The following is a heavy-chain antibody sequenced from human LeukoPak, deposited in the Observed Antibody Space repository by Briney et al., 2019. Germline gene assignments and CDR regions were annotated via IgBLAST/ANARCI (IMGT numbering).Heavy chain of an antibody. J-gene: IGHJ4*02. CDR1: GFTFISYA. CDR3: AKDGRGTESPI. CDR2: ISGSGGST. D-gene: IGHD1-1*01. V-gene: IGHV3-23*01. Sequence: GCLRRSCAAAGFTFISYAMSWGRQAPGGGLEWGSAISGSGGSTYYSESVKRRFTISSHNSKHTLYLQMNRLRPEDTAVYYCAKDGRGTESPIWRQPTLVTVSS.